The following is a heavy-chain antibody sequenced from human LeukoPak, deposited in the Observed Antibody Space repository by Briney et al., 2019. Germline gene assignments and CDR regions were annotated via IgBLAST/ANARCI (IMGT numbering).Heavy chain of an antibody. D-gene: IGHD5-18*01. Sequence: ASVKVSCKVSGYTLIELSMHWVRQAPGKGLEWMGGFDPEDGETIYAQKFQGRVTMTEDTSTDTAYMELSSLRSEDTAVYYCATGGYSYGSLFDYWGQGTLVTVSS. CDR2: FDPEDGET. J-gene: IGHJ4*02. CDR1: GYTLIELS. V-gene: IGHV1-24*01. CDR3: ATGGYSYGSLFDY.